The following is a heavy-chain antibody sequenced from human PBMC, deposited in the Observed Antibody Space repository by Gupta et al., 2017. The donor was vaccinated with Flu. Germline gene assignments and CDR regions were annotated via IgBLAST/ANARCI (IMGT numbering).Heavy chain of an antibody. CDR3: ARDLGSYGAFDI. J-gene: IGHJ3*02. D-gene: IGHD1-26*01. Sequence: QVQLQESGPGLGKPSETLSPTGTASGGSISSYYWSWIRQPPGKGLEWIGYIYYSGSTNYNPSLKSRVTISVDTSKNQFSLKLSSVTAADTAVYYCARDLGSYGAFDIWGQGTMVTVSS. CDR2: IYYSGST. V-gene: IGHV4-59*01. CDR1: GGSISSYY.